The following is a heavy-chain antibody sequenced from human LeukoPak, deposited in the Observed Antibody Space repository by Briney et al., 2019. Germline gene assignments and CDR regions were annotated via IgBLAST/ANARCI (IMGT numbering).Heavy chain of an antibody. Sequence: ASVNVSCKPSGYTFTNYDINWVRQAPGQGLEWMGWMNPNSGNTGYAQKFQGRVTITRNTSISTAYMELSSLRSEDTAVYYCARGRRCTSTSCYDHYYYYMDVWGKGTTVTVSS. CDR1: GYTFTNYD. J-gene: IGHJ6*03. CDR2: MNPNSGNT. CDR3: ARGRRCTSTSCYDHYYYYMDV. V-gene: IGHV1-8*03. D-gene: IGHD2-2*01.